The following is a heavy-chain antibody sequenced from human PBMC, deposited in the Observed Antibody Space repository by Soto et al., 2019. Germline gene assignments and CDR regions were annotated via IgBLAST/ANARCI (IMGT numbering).Heavy chain of an antibody. CDR1: GFTVSSNY. CDR2: IYSGGST. J-gene: IGHJ4*02. Sequence: GGSLRLSCAASGFTVSSNYMSWVRQAPGKGLEWVSVIYSGGSTYYADSVKGRFTISRDNSKNTLYLQMNSLRAEDTAVYYCARDFAAAAYFDYWGQGTLVTVSS. V-gene: IGHV3-53*01. CDR3: ARDFAAAAYFDY. D-gene: IGHD6-13*01.